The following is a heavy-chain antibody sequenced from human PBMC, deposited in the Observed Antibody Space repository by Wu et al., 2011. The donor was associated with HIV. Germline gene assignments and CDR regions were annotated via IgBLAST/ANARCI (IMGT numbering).Heavy chain of an antibody. CDR3: ATLRVVIVTAHERGDY. CDR2: IDPENGET. V-gene: IGHV1-69-2*01. Sequence: DVQLVQSGAVVKKPGTTVKISCNVSGYRFTDYYIHWVQQAPGKGPEWMGLIDPENGETKYAEKFQGRLSVTADTSTNTAYMKLNNLTSADTAVYFCATLRVVIVTAHERGDYWGQGNLGHRRPQ. CDR1: GYRFTDYY. J-gene: IGHJ4*02. D-gene: IGHD3-22*01.